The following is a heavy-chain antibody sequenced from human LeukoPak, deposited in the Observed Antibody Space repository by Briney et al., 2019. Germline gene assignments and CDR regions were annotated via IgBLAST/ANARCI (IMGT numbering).Heavy chain of an antibody. Sequence: SETLSLTCAVYGGSFSGYYWSWIRQPPGKGLEWIGEINHSGSTNYNPSLKSRVTISVDTSKNQFSLKLSSVTAADTAVYHCARGLSAPHYVWGSYRGHYYYYYMDVWGKGTTVTVSS. CDR2: INHSGST. CDR1: GGSFSGYY. CDR3: ARGLSAPHYVWGSYRGHYYYYYMDV. V-gene: IGHV4-34*01. J-gene: IGHJ6*03. D-gene: IGHD3-16*02.